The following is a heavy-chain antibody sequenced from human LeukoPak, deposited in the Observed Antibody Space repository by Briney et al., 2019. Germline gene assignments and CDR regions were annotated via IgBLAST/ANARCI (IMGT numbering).Heavy chain of an antibody. CDR3: ARRPVYYYYGMDV. D-gene: IGHD1-14*01. V-gene: IGHV4-61*02. Sequence: PSETLSLTCTVSGGSISSGSYYWSWIRQPAGKGLEWIGRIYTSGSTNYNPSLKSRVTISVDTSKNQFSLKLSSMTAADTAVYYCARRPVYYYYGMDVWGQGTTVTVSS. J-gene: IGHJ6*02. CDR2: IYTSGST. CDR1: GGSISSGSYY.